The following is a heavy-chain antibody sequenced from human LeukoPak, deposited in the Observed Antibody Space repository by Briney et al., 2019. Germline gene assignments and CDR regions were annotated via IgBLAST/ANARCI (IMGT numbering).Heavy chain of an antibody. CDR3: SRWSFENDAFDI. CDR1: GFTFSSYA. D-gene: IGHD4-23*01. Sequence: GGYLRRSCSASGFTFSSYAMHWVRQAPGKGLEYVSAISSNGGSTYYADSVKGRFTISRDNSKNTLYLQMSSLRAEDTAVYYCSRWSFENDAFDIWGQGTMVTVSS. CDR2: ISSNGGST. J-gene: IGHJ3*02. V-gene: IGHV3-64D*06.